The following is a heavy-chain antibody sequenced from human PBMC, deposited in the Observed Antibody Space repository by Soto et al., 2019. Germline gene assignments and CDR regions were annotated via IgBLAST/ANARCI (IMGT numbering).Heavy chain of an antibody. CDR1: GGSISSFNYF. V-gene: IGHV4-39*01. D-gene: IGHD2-15*01. CDR2: LYYSGNT. CDR3: ARGGGSTFNWFDP. J-gene: IGHJ5*02. Sequence: QLQLQESGPGLVKPSETLSLTCTVSGGSISSFNYFWGWIRQPPGKGLERIGSLYYSGNTYYNPSLQSRVTISVDTSKKQCTLTLRSVTAADAAVYYCARGGGSTFNWFDPWGQGTLVTVSP.